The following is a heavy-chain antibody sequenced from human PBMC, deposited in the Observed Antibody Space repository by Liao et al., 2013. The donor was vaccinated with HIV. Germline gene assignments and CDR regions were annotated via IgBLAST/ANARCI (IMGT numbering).Heavy chain of an antibody. D-gene: IGHD3-10*01. Sequence: QVQLQESGPGLVKPSETLSLTCTVSGGSISNYYWSWIRQPAGKGLEWIGRVYITGTTNYNPSLRSRVTMSVDMSKNQFSLKLSSVTAADTAVYYCARDLPDNTSVISWKYNWFDPWGQGTLVTVS. CDR1: GGSISNYY. V-gene: IGHV4-4*07. J-gene: IGHJ5*02. CDR2: VYITGTT. CDR3: ARDLPDNTSVISWKYNWFDP.